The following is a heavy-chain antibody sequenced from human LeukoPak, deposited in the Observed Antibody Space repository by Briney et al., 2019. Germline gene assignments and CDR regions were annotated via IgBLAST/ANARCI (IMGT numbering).Heavy chain of an antibody. Sequence: VASVKVSCKASGYTFTSYGISWVRQAPGQGLEWMGWISAYNGNTNYAQKLQGRVTMTTDTSTSTAYMELRSLRSDDTAVYYCARIARSPWGVNYYYYYMDVWGKGTTVTVSS. CDR1: GYTFTSYG. D-gene: IGHD3-16*01. V-gene: IGHV1-18*01. CDR2: ISAYNGNT. J-gene: IGHJ6*03. CDR3: ARIARSPWGVNYYYYYMDV.